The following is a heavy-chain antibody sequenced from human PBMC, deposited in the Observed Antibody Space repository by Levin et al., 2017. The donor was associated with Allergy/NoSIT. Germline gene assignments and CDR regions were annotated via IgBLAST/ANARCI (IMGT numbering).Heavy chain of an antibody. J-gene: IGHJ3*02. CDR2: IYTSGST. V-gene: IGHV4-4*07. Sequence: SETLSLTCTVSGGSISSYYWSWIRQPAGKGLEWIGRIYTSGSTNYNPSLKSRVTMSVDTSKNQFSLKLSSVTAADTAVYYCASSTVVVAATAFDIWGQGTMVTVSS. D-gene: IGHD2-15*01. CDR3: ASSTVVVAATAFDI. CDR1: GGSISSYY.